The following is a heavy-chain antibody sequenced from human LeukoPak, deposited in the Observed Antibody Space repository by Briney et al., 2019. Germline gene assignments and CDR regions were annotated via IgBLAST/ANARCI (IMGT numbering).Heavy chain of an antibody. V-gene: IGHV1-3*01. CDR1: GYTFTGYY. CDR2: INAGNGNT. J-gene: IGHJ4*02. Sequence: ASVKVSCKASGYTFTGYYMHWVRQAPGQRLEWMGWINAGNGNTKYSQKFQDRVTITRDTSASTAYMELSSLRSEDTAVYYCARDSHYYESSGYNQGDFDYWGQGTLVTVSS. CDR3: ARDSHYYESSGYNQGDFDY. D-gene: IGHD3-22*01.